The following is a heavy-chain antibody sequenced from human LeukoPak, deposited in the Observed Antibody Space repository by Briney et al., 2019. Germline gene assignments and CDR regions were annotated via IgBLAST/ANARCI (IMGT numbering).Heavy chain of an antibody. CDR2: IYYSGSA. J-gene: IGHJ4*02. CDR3: ARILYSNNIDY. Sequence: SETLSLTCTVSGGSISSSSYYWGWIRQPPGQGLEWIGSIYYSGSAYYNPSLKGRVTISVDTSKNQFSLKLSSVTAADTAVYYCARILYSNNIDYWGQGTLVTVSS. D-gene: IGHD2/OR15-2a*01. V-gene: IGHV4-39*07. CDR1: GGSISSSSYY.